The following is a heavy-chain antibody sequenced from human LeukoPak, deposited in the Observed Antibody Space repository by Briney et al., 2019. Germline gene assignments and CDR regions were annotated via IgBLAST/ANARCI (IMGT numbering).Heavy chain of an antibody. D-gene: IGHD6-13*01. J-gene: IGHJ6*03. CDR2: IIPIFGTA. Sequence: GASVKVSCKASGGTFISYAISWVRQAPGQGLEWMGGIIPIFGTANYAQKFQGRVTITADKSTSTAYMELSSLRSEDTAVYYCARDFRAAADKRHLNYYYYMDVWGKGTTVTVSS. CDR3: ARDFRAAADKRHLNYYYYMDV. CDR1: GGTFISYA. V-gene: IGHV1-69*06.